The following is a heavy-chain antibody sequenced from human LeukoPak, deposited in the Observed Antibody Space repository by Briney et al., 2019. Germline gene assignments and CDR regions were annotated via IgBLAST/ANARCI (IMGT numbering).Heavy chain of an antibody. V-gene: IGHV4-59*01. CDR3: ARVHYYGSGLSSYFDY. CDR2: IYYSGST. D-gene: IGHD3-10*01. CDR1: GGSISSYY. Sequence: SETLSLTCTVSGGSISSYYWSWIRQPPGKGLEWIGYIYYSGSTKYNPSLKSRVTISVDTSKNQFSLKLSSVTAADTAVYYCARVHYYGSGLSSYFDYWGQGSLVTVSS. J-gene: IGHJ4*02.